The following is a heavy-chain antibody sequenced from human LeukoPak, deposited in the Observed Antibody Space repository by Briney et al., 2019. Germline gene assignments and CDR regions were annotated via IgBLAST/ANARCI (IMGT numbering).Heavy chain of an antibody. Sequence: PGRSLRLSCAASGFTFDDYAMHWVRQAPGKGLEWVSSISWNSGSIDYADSVKGRFTISRDNAKNSLYFQMNSLRAEDTALYYCAKDLSSHYGVESWGQGTLVTVSS. CDR3: AKDLSSHYGVES. CDR1: GFTFDDYA. V-gene: IGHV3-9*01. CDR2: ISWNSGSI. D-gene: IGHD4-17*01. J-gene: IGHJ4*02.